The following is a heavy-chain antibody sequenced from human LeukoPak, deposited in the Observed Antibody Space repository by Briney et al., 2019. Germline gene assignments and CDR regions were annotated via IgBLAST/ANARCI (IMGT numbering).Heavy chain of an antibody. V-gene: IGHV3-23*01. CDR3: AKNHSDGYLDY. J-gene: IGHJ4*02. D-gene: IGHD5-24*01. Sequence: GGSPRLSCAASGFTFSSYGMSWVRQAPGKGLEWVSAISGSGGATYYADSVKGRFTISRDNSKNTLYLQMNSLRAEDTAVYYCAKNHSDGYLDYWGQGTLVTVSS. CDR1: GFTFSSYG. CDR2: ISGSGGAT.